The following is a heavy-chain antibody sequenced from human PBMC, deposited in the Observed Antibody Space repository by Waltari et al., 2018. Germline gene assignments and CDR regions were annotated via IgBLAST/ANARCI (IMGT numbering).Heavy chain of an antibody. CDR1: GGSISSSRYY. J-gene: IGHJ4*02. D-gene: IGHD2-21*02. Sequence: QLQLQESGPGLVKPSETLSLTCTVSGGSISSSRYYWGWIRQPPGKGLEWIGSIYCSGSTYYNPSLKSRVTISVDTSKNQFSLKLSSVTAADTAVYYCASTAWYYFDYWGQGTLVTVSS. CDR3: ASTAWYYFDY. V-gene: IGHV4-39*01. CDR2: IYCSGST.